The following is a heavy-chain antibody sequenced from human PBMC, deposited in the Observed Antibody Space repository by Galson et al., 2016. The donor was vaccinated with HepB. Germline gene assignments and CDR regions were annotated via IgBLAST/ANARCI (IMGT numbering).Heavy chain of an antibody. J-gene: IGHJ5*02. CDR2: ISGSGGCA. D-gene: IGHD1-26*01. CDR3: AKDGVGTIADWFDA. CDR1: GFTFSSYV. V-gene: IGHV3-23*01. Sequence: SLRLSCAASGFTFSSYVMSWVRQAPGKGLEWVSGISGSGGCAVYSDSVKGRFTISRDNSRNTLFLQMNSLRVDDTALYYCAKDGVGTIADWFDAWGQGTLVTVSS.